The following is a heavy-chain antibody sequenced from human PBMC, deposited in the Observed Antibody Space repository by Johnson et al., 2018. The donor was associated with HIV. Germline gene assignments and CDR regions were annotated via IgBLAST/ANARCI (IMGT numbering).Heavy chain of an antibody. CDR3: GRDGNDGSPGYDAFDI. D-gene: IGHD2-15*01. CDR2: ISTSGGTL. Sequence: QVQLVESGGGLVQPGGSLRLSCAASGFTVSSNYMSWVRQAPGKGLELLSYISTSGGTLYYADSVKDRFTISRANAKSSLYRQMNSLRVEDTAFYSCGRDGNDGSPGYDAFDIWGQGTMVTVSS. CDR1: GFTVSSNY. J-gene: IGHJ3*02. V-gene: IGHV3-11*04.